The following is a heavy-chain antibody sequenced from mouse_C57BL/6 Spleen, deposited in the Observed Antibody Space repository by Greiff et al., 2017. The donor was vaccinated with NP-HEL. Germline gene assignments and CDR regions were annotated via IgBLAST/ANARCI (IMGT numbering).Heavy chain of an antibody. CDR2: ISYDGSN. D-gene: IGHD2-5*01. J-gene: IGHJ1*03. Sequence: EVQLQESGPGLVKPSQSLSLTCSVTGYSITSGYYWNWIRQFPGNKLEWMCYISYDGSNNYNPSLKNRISITRDTSKNQFFLKLNSVTTEDTATYYCARVGAYYSNSYWYFDVWGTGTTVTVSS. V-gene: IGHV3-6*01. CDR3: ARVGAYYSNSYWYFDV. CDR1: GYSITSGYY.